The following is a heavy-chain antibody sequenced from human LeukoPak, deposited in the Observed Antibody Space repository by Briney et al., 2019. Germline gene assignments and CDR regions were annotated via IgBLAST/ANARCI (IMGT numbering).Heavy chain of an antibody. V-gene: IGHV3-23*01. D-gene: IGHD3-10*01. Sequence: GGSLRLSCAASGFTFSSYAMSWVRQAPGKGLEWVSAISGSGGSTYYADSVKGRFTISRDNSKNTLYLQMNSLRAEDTAVYYCARDGSPYYYGSGSYYPPRHNWFDPWGQGTLVTVSS. CDR2: ISGSGGST. CDR1: GFTFSSYA. CDR3: ARDGSPYYYGSGSYYPPRHNWFDP. J-gene: IGHJ5*02.